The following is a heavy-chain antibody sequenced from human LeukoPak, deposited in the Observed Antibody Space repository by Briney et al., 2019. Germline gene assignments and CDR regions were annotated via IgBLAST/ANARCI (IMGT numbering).Heavy chain of an antibody. CDR3: ARDGVALTNLVARPFHP. J-gene: IGHJ1*01. D-gene: IGHD1-14*01. CDR1: GGSMRNSY. Sequence: SETLSLTCTVSGGSMRNSYWSWIRQPAGKGLEWVGRIFTTGSTNYNPSLKSRVTMSIDTSKNQFSLKMTSVTAADTAVCYCARDGVALTNLVARPFHPWGQGTLVIVSS. V-gene: IGHV4-4*07. CDR2: IFTTGST.